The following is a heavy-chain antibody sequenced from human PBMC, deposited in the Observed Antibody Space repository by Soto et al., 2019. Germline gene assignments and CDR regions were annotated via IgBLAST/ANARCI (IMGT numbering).Heavy chain of an antibody. CDR3: AKDLRRSYYDSSGYCKD. V-gene: IGHV3-23*01. J-gene: IGHJ4*02. Sequence: PGGSLRLSCAASVFTFSSYAMSWVRQAPGKGLEWVSAISGSGGSTYYADSVKGRFTISRDNSKNTLYLQMNSLRAEDTAVYYCAKDLRRSYYDSSGYCKDWGQGTLVTVSS. CDR1: VFTFSSYA. CDR2: ISGSGGST. D-gene: IGHD3-22*01.